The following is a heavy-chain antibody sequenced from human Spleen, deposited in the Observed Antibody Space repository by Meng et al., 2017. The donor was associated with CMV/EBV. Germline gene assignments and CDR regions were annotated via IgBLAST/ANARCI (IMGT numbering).Heavy chain of an antibody. CDR3: ARDPGTHCSGTICYSDWFDP. D-gene: IGHD2-15*01. CDR2: IYYGGRT. CDR1: GGSISSSTYY. V-gene: IGHV4-39*07. J-gene: IGHJ5*02. Sequence: SETLSLTCTVSGGSISSSTYYWGWIRQTPGKGLDYIGKIYYGGRTYYNPSLKSRVTISVEASKNQFSLRLNSMTAADTAVYYCARDPGTHCSGTICYSDWFDPWGQGIQVTVSS.